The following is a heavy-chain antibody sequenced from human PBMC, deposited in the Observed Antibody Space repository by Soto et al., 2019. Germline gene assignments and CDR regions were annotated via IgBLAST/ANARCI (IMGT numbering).Heavy chain of an antibody. D-gene: IGHD3-3*01. V-gene: IGHV3-23*01. Sequence: EVQLLESGGGLVQPGGSLRLSCAASGFTFSSYAMSWVRQAPGKGLEWVSAISGSGGSTFYADSVKGRFTISRDNSKNTLYLQMNSLRAEDTAVYYCAKDYDLRDYYYGMDVWCQGTTVTVSS. CDR3: AKDYDLRDYYYGMDV. J-gene: IGHJ6*02. CDR2: ISGSGGST. CDR1: GFTFSSYA.